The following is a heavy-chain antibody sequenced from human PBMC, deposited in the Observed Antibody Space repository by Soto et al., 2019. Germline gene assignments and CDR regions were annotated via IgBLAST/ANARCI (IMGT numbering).Heavy chain of an antibody. Sequence: SETLSLTCTVSGGSISSSSYYWGWIRQPPGKGLEWIGSIYYSGSTYYNPSLKSRVTISVDTSKNQFSLKLSSVTAADTAVYYCARLSGFYDILTGYPYWGQGTLATVSS. CDR2: IYYSGST. J-gene: IGHJ4*02. D-gene: IGHD3-9*01. CDR1: GGSISSSSYY. V-gene: IGHV4-39*01. CDR3: ARLSGFYDILTGYPY.